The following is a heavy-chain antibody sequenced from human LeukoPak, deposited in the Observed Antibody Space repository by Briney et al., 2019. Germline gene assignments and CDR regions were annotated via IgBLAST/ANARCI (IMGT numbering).Heavy chain of an antibody. CDR2: ISGSGGST. Sequence: GRSLRLSCAASGFSFSSYGMHWVRQAPGKGLDWVAGISGSGGSTNYADSVKGRFTISRDNSRNTLYLQINSLRVEDTAVYYCAKGIQLWQRDAFDIWGQGTMVTVSS. D-gene: IGHD1-1*01. V-gene: IGHV3-23*01. J-gene: IGHJ3*02. CDR3: AKGIQLWQRDAFDI. CDR1: GFSFSSYG.